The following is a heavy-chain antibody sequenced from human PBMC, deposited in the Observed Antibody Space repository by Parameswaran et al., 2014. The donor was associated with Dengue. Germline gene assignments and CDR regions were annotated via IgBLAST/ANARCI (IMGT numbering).Heavy chain of an antibody. CDR3: ATTELGMRYYYYGMDV. CDR2: FDPEDGET. D-gene: IGHD7-27*01. J-gene: IGHJ6*02. Sequence: WVRQAPGQGLEWMGGFDPEDGETIYAQKFQGRVTMTEDTSTDTAYMELSSLRSEDTAVYYCATTELGMRYYYYGMDVWGQGTTVTVSS. V-gene: IGHV1-24*01.